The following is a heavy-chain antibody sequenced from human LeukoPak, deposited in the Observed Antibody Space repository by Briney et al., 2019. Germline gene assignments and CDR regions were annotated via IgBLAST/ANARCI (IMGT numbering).Heavy chain of an antibody. D-gene: IGHD1-1*01. CDR1: GFTFSSYA. CDR3: TTVWNVVPSFDY. V-gene: IGHV3-30-3*01. Sequence: PGGSLRLSCAASGFTFSSYAMHWVRQAPGKGLEWVAVISYDGSNKYYADSVKGRFTISRDNSKNTLYLQMNSLKTEDTAVYYCTTVWNVVPSFDYWGQGTLVTVSS. CDR2: ISYDGSNK. J-gene: IGHJ4*02.